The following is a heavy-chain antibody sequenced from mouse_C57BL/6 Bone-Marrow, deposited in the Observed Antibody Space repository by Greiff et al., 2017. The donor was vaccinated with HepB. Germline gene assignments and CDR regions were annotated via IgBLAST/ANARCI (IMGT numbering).Heavy chain of an antibody. D-gene: IGHD2-4*01. J-gene: IGHJ4*01. CDR2: ISDGGSYT. V-gene: IGHV5-4*01. CDR3: ARDHGGDYDDYYAMDY. CDR1: GFTFSSYA. Sequence: EVKVEESGGGLVKPGGSLKLSCAASGFTFSSYAMSWVRQTPEKRLEWVATISDGGSYTYYPDNVKGRFTISRDNAKNNLYLQMSHLKSEDTAMYYCARDHGGDYDDYYAMDYWGQGTSVTVSS.